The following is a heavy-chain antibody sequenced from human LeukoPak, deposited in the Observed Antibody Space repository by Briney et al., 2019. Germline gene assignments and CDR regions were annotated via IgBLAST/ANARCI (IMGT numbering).Heavy chain of an antibody. V-gene: IGHV3-21*01. D-gene: IGHD3-3*01. CDR1: GFTFSSYS. CDR3: AKERVRFLEWLSAVGFDY. CDR2: ISSSSSYI. Sequence: GGSLRLSCAASGFTFSSYSMNWVRQAPGKGLEWVSSISSSSSYIYYADSVKGRFTISRDNSKNTLYLQMNSLRAEDTAVYYCAKERVRFLEWLSAVGFDYWGQGTLVTVSS. J-gene: IGHJ4*02.